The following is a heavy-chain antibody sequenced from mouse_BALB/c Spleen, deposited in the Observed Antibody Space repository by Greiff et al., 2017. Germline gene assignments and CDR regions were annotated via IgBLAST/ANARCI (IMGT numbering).Heavy chain of an antibody. V-gene: IGHV1-9*01. Sequence: QVHVKQSGAELMKPGASVKISCKATGYTFSSYWIEWVKQRPGHGLEWIGEILPGSGSTNYNEKFKGKATFTADTSSNTAYMQLSSLTSEDSAVYYCARRRLRYDAMDYWGQGTSVTVSS. J-gene: IGHJ4*01. D-gene: IGHD2-14*01. CDR3: ARRRLRYDAMDY. CDR1: GYTFSSYW. CDR2: ILPGSGST.